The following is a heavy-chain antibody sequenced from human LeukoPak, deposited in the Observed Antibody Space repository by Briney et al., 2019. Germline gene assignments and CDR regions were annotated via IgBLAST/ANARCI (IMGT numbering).Heavy chain of an antibody. D-gene: IGHD1-14*01. CDR2: INEGGSDK. J-gene: IGHJ4*02. CDR3: TRDRSRAEDD. V-gene: IGHV3-7*01. Sequence: GGSLNLSCAPSGFTFSGNWMRWVRPAPGKGLEWVANINEGGSDKYYVDSVKGRFTISRDNANNLLYLQMNSLRGEDTAVYYCTRDRSRAEDDWGQGTLVTVSS. CDR1: GFTFSGNW.